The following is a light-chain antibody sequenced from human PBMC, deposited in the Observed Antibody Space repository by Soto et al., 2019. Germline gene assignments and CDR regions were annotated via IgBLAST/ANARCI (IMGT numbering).Light chain of an antibody. V-gene: IGKV3-20*01. CDR1: QSVSGTY. CDR3: QQYGSTPQT. Sequence: PGERATLSCRASQSVSGTYLAWFQQKPGQTPRLLIYGISSRATGIPDRFSGSGSGTDFTLTISRLEPGDFAVYYCQQYGSTPQTFGQGTKVEIK. CDR2: GIS. J-gene: IGKJ1*01.